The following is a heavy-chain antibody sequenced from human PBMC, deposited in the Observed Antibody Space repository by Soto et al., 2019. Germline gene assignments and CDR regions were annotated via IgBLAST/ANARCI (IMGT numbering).Heavy chain of an antibody. CDR2: IYYSGST. V-gene: IGHV4-34*01. CDR1: GGSFSGYY. CDR3: ARHRTYGDYVLWFDY. Sequence: PSETLSLTCAVYGGSFSGYYWSWIRQPPGKGLEWIGSIYYSGSTYYNPSLKSRVTISVDTSKNQFSLKLSSVTAADTAVFYCARHRTYGDYVLWFDYWGQGTLVTVSS. J-gene: IGHJ5*01. D-gene: IGHD4-17*01.